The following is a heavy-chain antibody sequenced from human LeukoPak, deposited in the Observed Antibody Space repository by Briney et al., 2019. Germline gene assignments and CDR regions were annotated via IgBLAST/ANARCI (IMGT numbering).Heavy chain of an antibody. CDR2: INNDGRST. V-gene: IGHV3-74*01. Sequence: GGSLRLSCAASGFTFSSYWMHWVRQAPGKGLVGVSRINNDGRSTNYADSVKGRFTISRDNAKNTLYLQMNSLRAEDTAVYYCARGASDLDYWGQGTLVTVSS. CDR3: ARGASDLDY. D-gene: IGHD1-26*01. CDR1: GFTFSSYW. J-gene: IGHJ4*02.